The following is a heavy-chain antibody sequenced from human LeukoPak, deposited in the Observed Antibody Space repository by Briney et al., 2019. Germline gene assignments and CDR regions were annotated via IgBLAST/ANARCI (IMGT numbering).Heavy chain of an antibody. J-gene: IGHJ4*02. CDR1: GFIFNNYA. V-gene: IGHV3-21*01. Sequence: GGSLRLSCAASGFIFNNYAVSWVRQGPGKGLEWVSSISSSSSYIYYADSVKGRFTISRDNAKNSLYLQMNSLRAEDTAVYYCASDRGVAAHDYWGQGTLVTASS. CDR3: ASDRGVAAHDY. D-gene: IGHD6-13*01. CDR2: ISSSSSYI.